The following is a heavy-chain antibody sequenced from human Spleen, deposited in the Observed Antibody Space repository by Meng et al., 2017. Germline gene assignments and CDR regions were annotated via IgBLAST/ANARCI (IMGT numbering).Heavy chain of an antibody. D-gene: IGHD4-11*01. V-gene: IGHV4-34*01. CDR1: GGSFSDYY. CDR2: IKHSGST. J-gene: IGHJ4*02. CDR3: ARGPTTMAHDFDY. Sequence: QVQRNQWGPRLVNPSETLSLPCVGSGGSFSDYYWSWIRQPPGKGLEWIGEIKHSGSTNYNPSLESRATISVDTSQNNLSLKLSSVTAADSAVYYCARGPTTMAHDFDYWGQGTLVTVSS.